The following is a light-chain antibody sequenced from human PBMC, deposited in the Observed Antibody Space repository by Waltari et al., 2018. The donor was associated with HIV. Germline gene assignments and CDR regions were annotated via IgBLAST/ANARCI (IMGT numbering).Light chain of an antibody. Sequence: QSALTQPPSASGYPGQSVTLSCPGTSSDVGGYTYVSWHQQHPGKAPKLMIYDVIKRPSGVPDRFSGSKSGNTASLTVSGLQPEDEADYYCSSHAGSKVVFGGGTRLTVL. CDR1: SSDVGGYTY. CDR2: DVI. V-gene: IGLV2-8*01. J-gene: IGLJ2*01. CDR3: SSHAGSKVV.